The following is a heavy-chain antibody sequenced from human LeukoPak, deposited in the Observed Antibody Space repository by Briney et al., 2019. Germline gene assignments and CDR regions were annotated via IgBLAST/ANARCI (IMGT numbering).Heavy chain of an antibody. Sequence: SETLSHSCTVSGGSISSCYWSWIRQLPGKGLERIAYIYYSGSTNYNPALKNRVTISVDTYKNQFSLKLSSVTAADTAVYYCEIIEAAGNFAHWGQGTLVTVSS. D-gene: IGHD6-13*01. V-gene: IGHV4-59*01. CDR3: EIIEAAGNFAH. J-gene: IGHJ4*02. CDR2: IYYSGST. CDR1: GGSISSCY.